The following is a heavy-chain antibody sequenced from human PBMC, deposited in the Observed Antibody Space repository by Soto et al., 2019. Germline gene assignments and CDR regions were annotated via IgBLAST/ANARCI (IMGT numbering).Heavy chain of an antibody. Sequence: PGESLKISCKGSGYSFTSDWIGWVRQMPGKGLEWMGIIYPGDSDTRYSPSFQGQVTISADKSISTAYLQWSSLKASDTAMYYCARETPYSSSWYAMNYYFDYWGQGTLVTVSS. CDR3: ARETPYSSSWYAMNYYFDY. V-gene: IGHV5-51*01. CDR2: IYPGDSDT. J-gene: IGHJ4*02. CDR1: GYSFTSDW. D-gene: IGHD6-13*01.